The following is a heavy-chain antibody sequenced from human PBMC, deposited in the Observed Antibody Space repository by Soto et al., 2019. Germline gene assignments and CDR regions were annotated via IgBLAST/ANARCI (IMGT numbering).Heavy chain of an antibody. V-gene: IGHV3-11*01. CDR3: ARAPDCGEGSCYRHFDL. CDR2: ISGSGDVI. CDR1: GFKFTDYY. D-gene: IGHD2-21*01. J-gene: IGHJ4*02. Sequence: QVQLVESGGGLVKPGGSLRLSCAASGFKFTDYYMSWVRQAPGKGLEWLSYISGSGDVIYYADFVKGRFTISRDNAKKSVFLQMRSLRADDTALYYCARAPDCGEGSCYRHFDLWGQGTRVDVSS.